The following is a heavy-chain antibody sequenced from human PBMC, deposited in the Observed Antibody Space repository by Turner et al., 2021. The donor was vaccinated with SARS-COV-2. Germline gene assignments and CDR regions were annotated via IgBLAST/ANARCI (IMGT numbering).Heavy chain of an antibody. CDR1: GFPFSSYV. CDR2: ISGSGGST. V-gene: IGHV3-23*01. CDR3: AKAQLGYYLGVDY. Sequence: VPLLESGGGLVQPAGSLRLSCAAPGFPFSSYVMSWVRQAPGKGLEWVSGISGSGGSTYYADSVKGRFTISRDNSKNTLYLQMNSLRAEDTAVYYCAKAQLGYYLGVDYWGQGTLVTVSS. D-gene: IGHD3-3*01. J-gene: IGHJ4*02.